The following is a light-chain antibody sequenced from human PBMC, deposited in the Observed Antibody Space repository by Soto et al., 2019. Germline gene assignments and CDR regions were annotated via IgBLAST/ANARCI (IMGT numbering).Light chain of an antibody. CDR2: AAS. J-gene: IGKJ2*01. Sequence: EIVLTQSPGTLSLSPGDRATLSCRASQSVNGNYVAWYQQKPGQTPRLLIYAASDTATGIPDRFRGSGSGTDFTLTINRLEPEDFAVYYCQQYGSSYTFGQGTKLEIK. CDR3: QQYGSSYT. V-gene: IGKV3-20*01. CDR1: QSVNGNY.